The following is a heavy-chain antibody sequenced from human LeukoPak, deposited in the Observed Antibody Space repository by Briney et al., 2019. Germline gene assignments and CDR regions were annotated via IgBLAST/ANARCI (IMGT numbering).Heavy chain of an antibody. D-gene: IGHD3-22*01. CDR1: GYTFTGYY. CDR2: INPNSGGT. CDR3: ARDHRRTYYYDSSGYYYFDY. J-gene: IGHJ4*02. Sequence: ASVKVSCKASGYTFTGYYMHWVRQAPGQGLEWMGWINPNSGGTNYAQKFQGRVTMTRDTSISTAYMELSRLRSDDTAVYYCARDHRRTYYYDSSGYYYFDYWGQGTLVTVSS. V-gene: IGHV1-2*02.